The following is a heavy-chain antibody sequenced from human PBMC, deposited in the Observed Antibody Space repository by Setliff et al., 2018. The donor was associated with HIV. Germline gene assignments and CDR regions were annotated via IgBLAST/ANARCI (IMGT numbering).Heavy chain of an antibody. D-gene: IGHD2-2*01. CDR2: INSNNGGT. V-gene: IGHV1-2*02. Sequence: ASVKVSCKASGGTFSSYAISWVRQAPGQGLEWMGWINSNNGGTNYAQKFQGRVTMTRDTSISTAYMELSSLRSEDTAVYYCARDFGGYCSSMSCPGLFDPWGQGTLVTVSS. J-gene: IGHJ5*02. CDR1: GGTFSSYA. CDR3: ARDFGGYCSSMSCPGLFDP.